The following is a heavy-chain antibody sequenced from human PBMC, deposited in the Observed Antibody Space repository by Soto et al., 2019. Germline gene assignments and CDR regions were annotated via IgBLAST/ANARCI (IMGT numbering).Heavy chain of an antibody. V-gene: IGHV1-18*01. J-gene: IGHJ6*03. CDR3: ARSTYYDFWSGYSTYYYMDV. Sequence: QVQLVQSGAEVKKPGASVKVSCKASGYTFTSYGISWVRQAPGQGLEWMGWISAYNGNTNYAQKLQGRVTMPTDTSTSTAYMELRSLRSDDTAVYYCARSTYYDFWSGYSTYYYMDVWGKGTTVTVSS. CDR1: GYTFTSYG. D-gene: IGHD3-3*01. CDR2: ISAYNGNT.